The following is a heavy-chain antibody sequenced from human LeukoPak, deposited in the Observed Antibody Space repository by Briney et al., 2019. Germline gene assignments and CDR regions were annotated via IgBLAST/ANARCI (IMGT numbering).Heavy chain of an antibody. CDR2: IYNSGST. D-gene: IGHD2-15*01. CDR1: GGSISDYY. Sequence: KPSETLSLTCSVSGGSISDYYWTWIRQPPGKGLEWIGHIYNSGSTNYNPSLKSRVTISVDTSKNQFSLKLSSVTAADTAVYYCARDRYCSGGRCYSGRFDPWGQGTLVTVSS. J-gene: IGHJ5*02. CDR3: ARDRYCSGGRCYSGRFDP. V-gene: IGHV4-59*01.